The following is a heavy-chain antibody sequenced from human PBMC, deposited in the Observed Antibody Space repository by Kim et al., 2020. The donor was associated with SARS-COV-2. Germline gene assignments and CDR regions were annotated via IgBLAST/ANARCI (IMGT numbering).Heavy chain of an antibody. Sequence: SETLSLTCAVYGGSFSGYYWSWIRQPPGKGLEWIGEINHSGSTNYNPSLKSRVTISVDTSKNQFSLKLSSVTAADTAVYYCASPFRGSDYWGQGTLVTVSS. CDR1: GGSFSGYY. CDR3: ASPFRGSDY. J-gene: IGHJ4*02. D-gene: IGHD3-10*01. V-gene: IGHV4-34*01. CDR2: INHSGST.